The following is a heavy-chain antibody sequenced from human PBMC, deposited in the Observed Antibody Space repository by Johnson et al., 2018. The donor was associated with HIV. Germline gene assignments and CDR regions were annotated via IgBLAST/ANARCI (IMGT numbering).Heavy chain of an antibody. V-gene: IGHV3-23*04. Sequence: VQLVESGGGLVQPGRSLRLSCAASGFTFDDYAMHWVRQAPGKGLEWVSDISDSGGSTYYADSVKGRFTISRDNAKNSLYLQMNSLKTEDTAVYYCTTFGRGTYAFDIWGQGTMVTVSS. CDR1: GFTFDDYA. D-gene: IGHD1-14*01. CDR2: ISDSGGST. CDR3: TTFGRGTYAFDI. J-gene: IGHJ3*02.